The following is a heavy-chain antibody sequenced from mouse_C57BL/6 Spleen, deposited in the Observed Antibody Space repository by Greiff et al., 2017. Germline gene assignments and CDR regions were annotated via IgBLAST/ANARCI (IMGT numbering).Heavy chain of an antibody. CDR1: GFTFTSYW. CDR2: IYPSDSDT. J-gene: IGHJ2*01. CDR3: AIFYYGNFVLDY. Sequence: VQLQQSGAELVRPGSSVKLSCKASGFTFTSYWMDWVKQRPGQGLEWIGNIYPSDSDTHYNQKFKDKATLTVDKSSSTAYMQLSSLTSEDSAVYYCAIFYYGNFVLDYWGQGTTLTVSS. D-gene: IGHD2-1*01. V-gene: IGHV1-61*01.